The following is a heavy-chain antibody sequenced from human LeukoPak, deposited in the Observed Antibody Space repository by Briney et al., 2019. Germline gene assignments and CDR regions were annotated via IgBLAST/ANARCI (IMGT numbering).Heavy chain of an antibody. D-gene: IGHD5-18*01. CDR2: INPNSGGT. J-gene: IGHJ4*02. V-gene: IGHV1-2*02. CDR1: RYTFTGYY. Sequence: ASVKVSCKASRYTFTGYYMHWVRQAPGQGLEWMGWINPNSGGTNYAQKFQGRVTMTRDTSISTAYMELSRLRSDDTAVYYCARVSRGYSYGAFDYWGQGTLVTVSS. CDR3: ARVSRGYSYGAFDY.